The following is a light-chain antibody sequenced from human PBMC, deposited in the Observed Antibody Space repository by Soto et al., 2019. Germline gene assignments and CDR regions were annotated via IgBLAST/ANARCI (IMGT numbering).Light chain of an antibody. CDR3: QQYATSVT. CDR2: GAS. V-gene: IGKV3-20*01. Sequence: EIVLTQSPGSLSLSPGERATLSCRASQSFSSTFFAWYQQKPGHAPRLLIYGASSTATGIPDRFSGSGSETDFTLTSSRPEPEDFSLYYRQQYATSVTFGQGTKVEIK. CDR1: QSFSSTF. J-gene: IGKJ1*01.